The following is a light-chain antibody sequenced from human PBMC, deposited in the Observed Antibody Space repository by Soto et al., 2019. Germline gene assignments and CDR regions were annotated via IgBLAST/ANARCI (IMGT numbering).Light chain of an antibody. CDR3: QQGHTLPYT. V-gene: IGKV3D-20*02. CDR2: DTS. J-gene: IGKJ2*01. CDR1: QSVNNNY. Sequence: EIVLMQSPGTLSLSPGEGATLSCRASQSVNNNYLAWYQQRPGQAPTVLIFDTSRRATGVPDRFSGSGSGTDFTLRISRVEPDDFATYYCQQGHTLPYTFGQGTNLGI.